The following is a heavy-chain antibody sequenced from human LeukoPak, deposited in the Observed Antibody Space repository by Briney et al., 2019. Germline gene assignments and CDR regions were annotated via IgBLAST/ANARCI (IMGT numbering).Heavy chain of an antibody. CDR2: VSGSGDST. CDR3: AKFWDFGDYAIDY. Sequence: GSLSLSCAASGFPFSNYAMSWVRQAPGKGLEWVSAVSGSGDSTYYAGSVKGRFTISRDNSKNTVYLQMNSLRAEDTAVYYCAKFWDFGDYAIDYWGQGTLVTVSS. D-gene: IGHD4-17*01. CDR1: GFPFSNYA. J-gene: IGHJ4*02. V-gene: IGHV3-23*01.